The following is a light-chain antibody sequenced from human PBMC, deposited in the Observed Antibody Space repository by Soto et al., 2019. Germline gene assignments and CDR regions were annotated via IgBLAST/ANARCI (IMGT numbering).Light chain of an antibody. CDR3: QQYGSSPRWT. CDR2: DAS. J-gene: IGKJ1*01. Sequence: EIVMTQSPATLSVSPGERVTLSCRASQSVGTDLAWYQQKPGQAPRLLIYDASTGATGTPARFSGSGSGTDFTLTISRLEPEDFAVYYCQQYGSSPRWTFGQGTKVDIK. V-gene: IGKV3-15*01. CDR1: QSVGTD.